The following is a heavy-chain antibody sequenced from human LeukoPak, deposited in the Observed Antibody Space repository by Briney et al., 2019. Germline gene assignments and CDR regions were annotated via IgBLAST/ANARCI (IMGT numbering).Heavy chain of an antibody. V-gene: IGHV3-48*01. D-gene: IGHD4/OR15-4a*01. Sequence: TGGSLRLSCAASGFTFSNAWMSWVRQAPGKGLEWISYISSSGPTIYYADSVKGRFTISRDNAKNSVYLQMNSLRAEDTAVYYCTRLHGAYPIDFWGQGTLVTVSS. CDR2: ISSSGPTI. J-gene: IGHJ4*02. CDR3: TRLHGAYPIDF. CDR1: GFTFSNAW.